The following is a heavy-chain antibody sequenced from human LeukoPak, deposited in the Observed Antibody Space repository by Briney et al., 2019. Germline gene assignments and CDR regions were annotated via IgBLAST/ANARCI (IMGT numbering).Heavy chain of an antibody. J-gene: IGHJ4*02. CDR3: ARDQWFGELSL. Sequence: SETLSLTCTVSGGSTSSYYWSWIRQPPGKGLEWIGYIYDSGSTNYNPSLKSRVTISVDTSKNQFSLKLTSVTAADAAVYYCARDQWFGELSLWGQGTLVTVSS. CDR1: GGSTSSYY. D-gene: IGHD3-10*01. CDR2: IYDSGST. V-gene: IGHV4-59*01.